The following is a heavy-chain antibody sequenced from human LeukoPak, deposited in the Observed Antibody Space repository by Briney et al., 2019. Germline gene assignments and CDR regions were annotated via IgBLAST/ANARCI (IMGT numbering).Heavy chain of an antibody. J-gene: IGHJ4*02. Sequence: ASVKVSCKASGYTFTGYYMHWARQAPGQGLEWMGWINPNSGGTNYAQNQGRVTMTSDTSISTAYMELSRLRSDDTAVYYCARDVTGSLYYFDYWGQGTLVTVSS. CDR1: GYTFTGYY. V-gene: IGHV1-2*02. CDR3: ARDVTGSLYYFDY. CDR2: INPNSGGT. D-gene: IGHD7-27*01.